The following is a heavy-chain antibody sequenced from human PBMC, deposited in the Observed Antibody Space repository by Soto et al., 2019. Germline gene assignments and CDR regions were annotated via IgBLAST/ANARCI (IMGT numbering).Heavy chain of an antibody. D-gene: IGHD6-19*01. CDR3: AKDLLWRLVLDY. Sequence: GGSLRLSCAASGFTFSSYAMSWVRQAPGKGLEWVSAISGSGGSTYYADSVKGRFTISRDNSKNTLYLQMNSLRAEDTAVYCCAKDLLWRLVLDYWGQGTLVTVSS. V-gene: IGHV3-23*01. J-gene: IGHJ4*02. CDR1: GFTFSSYA. CDR2: ISGSGGST.